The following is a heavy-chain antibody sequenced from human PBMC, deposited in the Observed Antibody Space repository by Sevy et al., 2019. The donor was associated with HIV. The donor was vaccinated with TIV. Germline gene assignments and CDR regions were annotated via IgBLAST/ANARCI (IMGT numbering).Heavy chain of an antibody. CDR3: AREGVPAAIWFDP. CDR2: INPNSGGT. V-gene: IGHV1-2*02. J-gene: IGHJ5*02. CDR1: GYTFAGYY. D-gene: IGHD2-2*01. Sequence: ASVKVSCKASGYTFAGYYMHWVRQAPGQRLEWMGWINPNSGGTNYAQKFQGRVTMTRDTSISTAYMELSRLRSDDTAVYYSAREGVPAAIWFDPWGQGTLVTVSS.